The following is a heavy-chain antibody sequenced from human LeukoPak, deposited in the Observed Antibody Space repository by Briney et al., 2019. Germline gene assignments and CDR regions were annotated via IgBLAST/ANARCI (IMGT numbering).Heavy chain of an antibody. CDR2: IRYDGSNK. V-gene: IGHV3-30*02. Sequence: PGGSLRLSCAASGFTFISYGMHWVRQAPGKGLEWVAFIRYDGSNKYYADSVKGRFTISRDNSKNTLYPQMNSLRTEDTALYYCVRGKQNMDVWGKGTTVTISS. CDR1: GFTFISYG. CDR3: VRGKQNMDV. D-gene: IGHD3-10*01. J-gene: IGHJ6*03.